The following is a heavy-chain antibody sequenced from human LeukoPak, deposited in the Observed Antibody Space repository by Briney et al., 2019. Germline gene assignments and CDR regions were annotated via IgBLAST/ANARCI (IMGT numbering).Heavy chain of an antibody. Sequence: SETLSLTCAVYGGSLSGYYWSWIRQPPGKGLEWVGESNHSGRSNYNPSLKSRVTISVDTSKNQFSLKLSSVTAADTAVYYCARDPGTVTLDYYYMDVWGKGTTVTVSS. J-gene: IGHJ6*03. CDR1: GGSLSGYY. CDR3: ARDPGTVTLDYYYMDV. D-gene: IGHD1-14*01. CDR2: SNHSGRS. V-gene: IGHV4-34*01.